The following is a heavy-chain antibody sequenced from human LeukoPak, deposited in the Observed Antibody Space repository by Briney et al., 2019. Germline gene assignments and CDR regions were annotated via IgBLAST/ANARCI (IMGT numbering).Heavy chain of an antibody. CDR3: ARLSDY. Sequence: SETLSLTCTVSGGAISSDNYYWGWIRLPPGKGLEWIGSINYSGTTYYNPSLKSRVSISVDTSRTQFSLRLSSVTAADTAVYYCARLSDYWGQGTLVTVSS. V-gene: IGHV4-39*01. CDR2: INYSGTT. J-gene: IGHJ4*02. CDR1: GGAISSDNYY.